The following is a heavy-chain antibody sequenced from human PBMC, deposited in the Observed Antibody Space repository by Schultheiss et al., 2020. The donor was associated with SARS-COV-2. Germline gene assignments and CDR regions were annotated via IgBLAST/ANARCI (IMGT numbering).Heavy chain of an antibody. D-gene: IGHD3-10*01. CDR3: VRDGVIRGVVVSSGMDV. J-gene: IGHJ6*02. CDR2: ISGSGGST. Sequence: GESLKISCAASGFTFSTYWMSWVRQAPGEGLEWVSAISGSGGSTYYADSVKGRFTISRDNSKNTLYLQMNSLRAEDTAVYYCVRDGVIRGVVVSSGMDVWGQGTTVTVSS. V-gene: IGHV3-23*01. CDR1: GFTFSTYW.